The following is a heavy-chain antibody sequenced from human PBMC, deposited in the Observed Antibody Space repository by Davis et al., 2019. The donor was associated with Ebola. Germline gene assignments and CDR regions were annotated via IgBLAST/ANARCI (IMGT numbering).Heavy chain of an antibody. CDR3: ARDLEYYDFWSGYYTNWFDP. V-gene: IGHV1-2*02. D-gene: IGHD3-3*01. CDR2: INPNSGGT. CDR1: GYTFTGYY. Sequence: ASVKVSCKASGYTFTGYYMHWVRQAPGQGLEWMGWINPNSGGTNYAQKFQGRVTMTRDTSISTAYMELSRLRSDDTAVYYCARDLEYYDFWSGYYTNWFDPWGQGTLVTVSS. J-gene: IGHJ5*02.